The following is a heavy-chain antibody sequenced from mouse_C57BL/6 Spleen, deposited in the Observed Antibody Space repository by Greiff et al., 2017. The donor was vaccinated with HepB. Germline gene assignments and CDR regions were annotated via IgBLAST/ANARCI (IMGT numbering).Heavy chain of an antibody. CDR3: ARHGSSLRAMDY. V-gene: IGHV1-82*01. CDR2: IYPGDGDT. Sequence: QVQLQQSGPELVKPGASVKISCKASGYAFSSSWMNWVKQRPGKGLERIGRIYPGDGDTNYNGKFKGKATLTADKSSSTAYMQLSSLTSEDSAVYFCARHGSSLRAMDYWGQGTSVTVSS. D-gene: IGHD1-1*01. J-gene: IGHJ4*01. CDR1: GYAFSSSW.